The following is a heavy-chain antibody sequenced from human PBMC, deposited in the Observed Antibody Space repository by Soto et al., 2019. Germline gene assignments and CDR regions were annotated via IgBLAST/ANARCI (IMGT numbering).Heavy chain of an antibody. V-gene: IGHV1-3*01. CDR1: GYTFTNYA. CDR2: INAGNGNT. J-gene: IGHJ6*03. CDR3: AGGPPLRLGKLSYFYYMDV. Sequence: QVQLVQSGAEVKKPGASVKVSCKASGYTFTNYAIHWVRQAPGLRLEWMGWINAGNGNTKYLQKFQGRVTITRDTAASTAYMELSSLTSEDTAVYYCAGGPPLRLGKLSYFYYMDVWGKGTTITVSS. D-gene: IGHD5-12*01.